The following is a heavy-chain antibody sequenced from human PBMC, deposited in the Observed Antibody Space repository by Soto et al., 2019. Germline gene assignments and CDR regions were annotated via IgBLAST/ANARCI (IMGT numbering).Heavy chain of an antibody. CDR3: ARSSTKGVIHDY. CDR2: IYYSGST. V-gene: IGHV4-31*03. J-gene: IGHJ4*02. CDR1: GGSISSGGYY. D-gene: IGHD3-16*02. Sequence: PSETLSLTCTVSGGSISSGGYYWSWIRPHPGKGLEWIGYIYYSGSTYYNPSLKSRVTISVDTSKNQFSLKLSSVTAADTAVYYCARSSTKGVIHDYWGQGTLVTVSS.